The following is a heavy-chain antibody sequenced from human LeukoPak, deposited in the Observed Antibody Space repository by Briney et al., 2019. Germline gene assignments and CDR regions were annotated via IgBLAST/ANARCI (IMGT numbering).Heavy chain of an antibody. V-gene: IGHV1-18*01. J-gene: IGHJ4*02. CDR2: ISAYNGNT. CDR1: GYTFTSYG. D-gene: IGHD3-9*01. CDR3: ARTSPYDILTGPKIHDY. Sequence: GASVKVSCKASGYTFTSYGISWVRQAPGQGLEWMGWISAYNGNTNYAQKLQGRVTMTTDTSTSIAYMELRSLRSDDTAVYYCARTSPYDILTGPKIHDYWAREPWSPSPQ.